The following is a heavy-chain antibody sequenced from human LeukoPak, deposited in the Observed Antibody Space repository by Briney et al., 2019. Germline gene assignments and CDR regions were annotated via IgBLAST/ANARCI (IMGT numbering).Heavy chain of an antibody. J-gene: IGHJ4*02. V-gene: IGHV3-30*02. Sequence: PGGSLRLSCAASGFTFSSYGMHWVRQAPGKGLEWVAFIRYDGSNKYYADSVKGRFTISRDNSKNTLYLQMNSLRAEDTAVYYRAKGPLAITRTGSIGFDYWGQGTLVTVSP. CDR3: AKGPLAITRTGSIGFDY. D-gene: IGHD3-10*01. CDR2: IRYDGSNK. CDR1: GFTFSSYG.